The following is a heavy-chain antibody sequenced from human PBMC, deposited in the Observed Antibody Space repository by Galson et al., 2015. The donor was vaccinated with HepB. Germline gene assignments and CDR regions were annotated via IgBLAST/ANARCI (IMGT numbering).Heavy chain of an antibody. J-gene: IGHJ2*01. D-gene: IGHD5-18*01. CDR2: ISSSSSTI. V-gene: IGHV3-48*04. CDR3: ARDGFPEDTAMCYFDL. Sequence: SLRLSCAASGFTFSSYSLNWVRQAPGKGLEWVSYISSSSSTIYYADSVKGRFTISRDNAKNSLYLQMNSLRAEDTAVYYCARDGFPEDTAMCYFDLWGRGTLVTVSS. CDR1: GFTFSSYS.